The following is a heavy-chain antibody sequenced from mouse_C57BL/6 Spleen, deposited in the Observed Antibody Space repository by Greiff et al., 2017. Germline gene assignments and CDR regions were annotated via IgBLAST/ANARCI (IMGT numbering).Heavy chain of an antibody. CDR3: ARKGYYYGSSYWYFDV. CDR1: GYTFTGYW. V-gene: IGHV1-9*01. J-gene: IGHJ1*03. Sequence: VKLQESGAELMKPGASVKLSCKATGYTFTGYWIEWVKQRPGHGLEWIGEILPGSGSTNYNEKFKGKATFPADTSSNTAYMQLSSLTTEDSAIYYCARKGYYYGSSYWYFDVWGTGTTVTVSS. CDR2: ILPGSGST. D-gene: IGHD1-1*01.